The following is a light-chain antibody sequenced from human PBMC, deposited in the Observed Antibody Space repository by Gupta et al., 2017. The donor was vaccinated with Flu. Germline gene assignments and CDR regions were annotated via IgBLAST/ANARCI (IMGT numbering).Light chain of an antibody. V-gene: IGKV3-20*01. J-gene: IGKJ1*01. CDR1: PSARSSY. CDR3: QREGKSRWT. CDR2: GAS. Sequence: GTLSLSPGERATLYCRASPSARSSYLPWSQQKPGQVPSLPLDGASITATGIPERYSGSGSVTDFTLTICRLELQDFAVYYCQREGKSRWTFGQGTKVEI.